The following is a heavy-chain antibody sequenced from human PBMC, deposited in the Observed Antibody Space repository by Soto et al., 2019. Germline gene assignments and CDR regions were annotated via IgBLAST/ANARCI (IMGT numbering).Heavy chain of an antibody. CDR3: ARRGSGSYDDY. D-gene: IGHD1-26*01. Sequence: EVQLLESGGGLVQPGGSLRLSCAASGFTFSSYAMRWVRQAPGKGLEWVSAISGSGDSTYYADSVKGRFTVSRDNSKNTLYLQMSSLRAEDSAVYDGARRGSGSYDDYWGQGTLVTVSS. CDR2: ISGSGDST. V-gene: IGHV3-23*01. J-gene: IGHJ4*02. CDR1: GFTFSSYA.